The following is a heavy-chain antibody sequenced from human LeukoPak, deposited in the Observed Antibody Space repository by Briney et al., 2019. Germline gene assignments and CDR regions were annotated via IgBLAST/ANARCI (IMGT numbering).Heavy chain of an antibody. V-gene: IGHV3-74*01. CDR3: ARYSSSTGGASYYLDY. CDR2: ISGDGSVS. CDR1: GFTLRNCW. Sequence: PGGSLRLSCTASGFTLRNCWMHWVRQVPGKRLVWVSRISGDGSVSNYADSVQGRFTISRDNAKNTLYLQIDSLRSEDTAVYYCARYSSSTGGASYYLDYWGHGTLVTVSS. D-gene: IGHD6-6*01. J-gene: IGHJ4*01.